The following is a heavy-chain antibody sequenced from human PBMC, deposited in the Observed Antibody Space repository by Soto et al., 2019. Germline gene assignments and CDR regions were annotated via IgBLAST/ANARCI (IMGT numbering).Heavy chain of an antibody. J-gene: IGHJ5*02. V-gene: IGHV4-59*08. Sequence: PSETLSLTCTVSGGSISSYYWSWIRQPPGKGLEWIGYIYYSGSTNYNPSLKSRVTISVDTSKNQFSLKLSSVTAADTAVYYCALIGVRNWFDPWGQGTLDTVSS. CDR3: ALIGVRNWFDP. CDR2: IYYSGST. CDR1: GGSISSYY. D-gene: IGHD2-21*01.